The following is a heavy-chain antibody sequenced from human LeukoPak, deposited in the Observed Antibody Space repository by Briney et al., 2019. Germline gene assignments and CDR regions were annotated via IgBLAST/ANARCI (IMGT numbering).Heavy chain of an antibody. D-gene: IGHD1-14*01. J-gene: IGHJ6*03. CDR2: ISSSSSTI. Sequence: HTGGSLRLSCAASGFTFSSYSMNWVRQAPGKGLEWVSYISSSSSTIYYADSVKGRFTISRDNAKNSLYLQMNSLRAEDTAVYYCARDNNNHGDYYYYYYMDVWGKGTTVTVSS. CDR1: GFTFSSYS. CDR3: ARDNNNHGDYYYYYYMDV. V-gene: IGHV3-48*01.